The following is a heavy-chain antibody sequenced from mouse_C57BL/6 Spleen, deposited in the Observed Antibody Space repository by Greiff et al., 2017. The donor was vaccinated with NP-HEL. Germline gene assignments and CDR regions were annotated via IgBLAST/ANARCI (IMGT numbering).Heavy chain of an antibody. D-gene: IGHD1-1*01. CDR2: IYPGDGDT. Sequence: QVQLQQSGAELVKPGASVKISCKASGYAFSSYWLNWVKQRPGKGLEWIGQIYPGDGDTNYNGKFKGKATLTADKSSSTAYMQLSSLTSEDSAVYFCARYGSSPYYAMDYWGQGTSGTVSS. CDR1: GYAFSSYW. J-gene: IGHJ4*01. V-gene: IGHV1-80*01. CDR3: ARYGSSPYYAMDY.